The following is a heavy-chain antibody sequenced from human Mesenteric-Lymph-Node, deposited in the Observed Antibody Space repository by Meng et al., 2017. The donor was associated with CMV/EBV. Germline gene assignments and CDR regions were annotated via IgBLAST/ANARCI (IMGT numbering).Heavy chain of an antibody. V-gene: IGHV1-18*01. CDR3: ASWYCSSTSCYRNPYYYYGMDV. Sequence: ASEKVSCKASGYTFTSYGISWVRQAPGQGLEWMGWISAYNGNTNYAQKLQGRVTMTTDTSTSTAYMELRSLRSDDTAVYYCASWYCSSTSCYRNPYYYYGMDVWGQGTTVTVSS. D-gene: IGHD2-2*01. CDR2: ISAYNGNT. J-gene: IGHJ6*02. CDR1: GYTFTSYG.